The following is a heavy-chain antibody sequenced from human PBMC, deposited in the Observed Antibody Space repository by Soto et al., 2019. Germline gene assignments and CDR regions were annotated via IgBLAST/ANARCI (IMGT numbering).Heavy chain of an antibody. CDR1: GFTVSSNY. J-gene: IGHJ6*02. V-gene: IGHV3-66*01. CDR2: IYSGGST. Sequence: GGYLRLSCAASGFTVSSNYMSWVRQAPGKGLEWVSVIYSGGSTYYADSVKGRFTISRDNSKNTLYLQMNSLRAEDTAVYYCARDGLYSSSWSPYYYYGMDVWGQGTTVTVSS. CDR3: ARDGLYSSSWSPYYYYGMDV. D-gene: IGHD6-13*01.